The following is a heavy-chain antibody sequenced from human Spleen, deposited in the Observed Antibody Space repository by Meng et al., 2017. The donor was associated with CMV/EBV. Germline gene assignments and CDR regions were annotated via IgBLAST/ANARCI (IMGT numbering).Heavy chain of an antibody. CDR3: AKDSGNCYFDY. D-gene: IGHD1-26*01. CDR1: GFTFSRSG. Sequence: GGSLRLSCAASGFTFSRSGMHWVRQAPGKGLEWVALIWSDGSNKYYSDSVKGRFTISRDNSRNTLYLQMDSLRAEDTAVYYCAKDSGNCYFDYWGQGTLVTVSS. V-gene: IGHV3-33*06. J-gene: IGHJ4*02. CDR2: IWSDGSNK.